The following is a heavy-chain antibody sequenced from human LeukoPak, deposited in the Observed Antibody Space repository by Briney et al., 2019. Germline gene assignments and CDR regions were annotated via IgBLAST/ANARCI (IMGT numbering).Heavy chain of an antibody. Sequence: QPGGSLRLSCAASGFTFSRYFLAWVRQAPGKGLEWVASIFAGNGTTHYADSVKGRFTISRDNAKNSLYLQMNSLRAEDTAVYYCARDGRRIAVATNAFDIWGQGTMVTVSS. CDR1: GFTFSRYF. CDR2: IFAGNGTT. CDR3: ARDGRRIAVATNAFDI. J-gene: IGHJ3*02. V-gene: IGHV3-48*04. D-gene: IGHD6-19*01.